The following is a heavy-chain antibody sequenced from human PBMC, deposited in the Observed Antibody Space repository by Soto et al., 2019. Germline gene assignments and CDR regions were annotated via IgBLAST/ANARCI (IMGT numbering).Heavy chain of an antibody. CDR3: AREVAAAGVSCFDY. CDR2: IIPILGIA. J-gene: IGHJ4*02. CDR1: GGTFSSYT. V-gene: IGHV1-69*08. D-gene: IGHD6-13*01. Sequence: QVQLVQSGAEVKKPGSSVKVSCKASGGTFSSYTISWVRQAPGQGLEWMGWIIPILGIANYAQKFQGRVTITADKSTSTAYMELSSLRSEDTAVYYCAREVAAAGVSCFDYWGQGTLVTVSS.